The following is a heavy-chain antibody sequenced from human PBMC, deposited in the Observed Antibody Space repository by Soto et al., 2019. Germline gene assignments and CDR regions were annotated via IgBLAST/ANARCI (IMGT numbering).Heavy chain of an antibody. V-gene: IGHV4-61*02. CDR2: IYGSGGT. CDR3: ARDHYYSSGFAPAYFDY. D-gene: IGHD3-22*01. Sequence: TLSLTCTVSGCSVSSDSFYWSWIRQPAGKGLEWIGRIYGSGGTNYNPSLKSRVTMSVDTSKNQLSLKLPSVTAADTAVYYCARDHYYSSGFAPAYFDYWGQGTLVTV. CDR1: GCSVSSDSFY. J-gene: IGHJ4*02.